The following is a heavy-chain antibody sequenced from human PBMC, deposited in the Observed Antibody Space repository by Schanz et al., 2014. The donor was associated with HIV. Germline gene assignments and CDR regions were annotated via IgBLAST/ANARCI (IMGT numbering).Heavy chain of an antibody. Sequence: EVQLLESGGGLVQPGGSLRLSCAASGFTFSSYGMSWVRQAPGKGLEWVSSISGSTGRTYYAESVKGRFTISRDNSKNTLYLHMSSLRVEDTAVYYCAKDGGGLRFYNWFDPWGQGILVTVSS. V-gene: IGHV3-23*01. D-gene: IGHD2-15*01. CDR1: GFTFSSYG. CDR2: ISGSTGRT. CDR3: AKDGGGLRFYNWFDP. J-gene: IGHJ5*02.